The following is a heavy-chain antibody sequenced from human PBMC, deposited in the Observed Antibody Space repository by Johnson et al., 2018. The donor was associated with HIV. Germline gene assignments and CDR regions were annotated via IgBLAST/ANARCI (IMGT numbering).Heavy chain of an antibody. Sequence: QLQLVESGGGVVQPGRSLRLSCAASGFSFSSYPMHWVRQAPGKGLEWVAVTTYDGTNKYYADSVKGRFTISRDNSKNTLYRQMNRLRAEDTAVYYCARLPSGYSRDGFNVWGQGTMVTLSS. CDR2: TTYDGTNK. V-gene: IGHV3-30*04. CDR3: ARLPSGYSRDGFNV. D-gene: IGHD5-18*01. CDR1: GFSFSSYP. J-gene: IGHJ3*01.